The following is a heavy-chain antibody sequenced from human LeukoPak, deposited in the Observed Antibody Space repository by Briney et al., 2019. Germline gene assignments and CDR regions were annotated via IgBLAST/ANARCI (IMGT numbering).Heavy chain of an antibody. Sequence: GASVKVSCKTSGYPFTTWEINWVRQAAGQGLEWMGWVHPNSGNTAYAQKFQGRVTMTRDTSISTAYMELSGLRSEDTAVYYCARVPLSMDVWGKGTTVTVSS. CDR1: GYPFTTWE. V-gene: IGHV1-8*01. CDR2: VHPNSGNT. J-gene: IGHJ6*04. CDR3: ARVPLSMDV.